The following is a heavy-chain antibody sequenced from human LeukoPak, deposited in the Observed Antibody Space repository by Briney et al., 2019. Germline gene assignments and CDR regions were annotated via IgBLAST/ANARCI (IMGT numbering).Heavy chain of an antibody. Sequence: SETLSLTCTVSGGSISSSSYYWGWIRQPPGKGLEWIGSIYYSGSTYYNPSLKSRVTISVDTSKHQFSLKLSSVTAADTAVYYCARQYRQQLVRGDYWGQGTLVTVSS. CDR3: ARQYRQQLVRGDY. J-gene: IGHJ4*02. V-gene: IGHV4-39*01. D-gene: IGHD6-13*01. CDR2: IYYSGST. CDR1: GGSISSSSYY.